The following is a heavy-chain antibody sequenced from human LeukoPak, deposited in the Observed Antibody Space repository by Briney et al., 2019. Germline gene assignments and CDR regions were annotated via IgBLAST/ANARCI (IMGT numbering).Heavy chain of an antibody. D-gene: IGHD2-2*01. V-gene: IGHV6-1*01. CDR3: ARGVAVVPATHYYFDY. CDR1: GDSVSSNSAA. CDR2: TYYRSKWYN. J-gene: IGHJ4*02. Sequence: LSQTLSLTCAISGDSVSSNSAAWNWIRQSPSRGLEWLGRTYYRSKWYNDYAVSVKSRITIKPDTSKNQFSLKLSSVTAADTAVYYCARGVAVVPATHYYFDYWGQGSLVTVSS.